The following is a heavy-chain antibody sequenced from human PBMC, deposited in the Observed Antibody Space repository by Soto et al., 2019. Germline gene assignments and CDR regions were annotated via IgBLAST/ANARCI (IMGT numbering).Heavy chain of an antibody. CDR3: ARRVYTKGWGGGAY. Sequence: QVQLVQSGAEVKKPGASVKVSCKTSGYTFTSYDINWVRQAPGQGLEWMGWMNPNSGNTGYAQKFQGRVTMTRNTPISSAIMGRGSLRAEGTAVYYLARRVYTKGWGGGAYWAQGTLVTVSS. CDR1: GYTFTSYD. V-gene: IGHV1-8*01. J-gene: IGHJ4*02. D-gene: IGHD6-19*01. CDR2: MNPNSGNT.